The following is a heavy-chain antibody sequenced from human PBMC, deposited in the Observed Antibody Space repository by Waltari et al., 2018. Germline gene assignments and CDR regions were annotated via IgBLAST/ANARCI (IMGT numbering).Heavy chain of an antibody. CDR1: GYTFTSYY. D-gene: IGHD2-2*01. V-gene: IGHV1-8*01. CDR2: MNPNSGNT. CDR3: ARAQVVVVPAAMNYYYYYYMDV. Sequence: HVQLVQSGAEVKKPGASVKVSCKASGYTFTSYYINWVRSAPGTGLQWRGGMNPNSGNTGYAQKFQGRVTMTRNTSISTAYMELSSLRSEDTAVYYCARAQVVVVPAAMNYYYYYYMDVWGKGTTVTVSS. J-gene: IGHJ6*03.